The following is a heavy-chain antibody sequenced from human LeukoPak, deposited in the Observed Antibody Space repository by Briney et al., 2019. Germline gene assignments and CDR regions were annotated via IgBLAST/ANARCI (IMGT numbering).Heavy chain of an antibody. CDR3: ARRELLGYSYGLGAFNV. CDR2: IKEDGSQK. D-gene: IGHD5-18*01. V-gene: IGHV3-7*01. Sequence: PGGSLRLSCAASGFTFSTFSRSWMSWVRQAPGKGLEWVANIKEDGSQKYYVDSVKGRFTISRDNARNSLYLQMNSLRAEDTAVYYCARRELLGYSYGLGAFNVWGQGTMVTVSS. J-gene: IGHJ3*01. CDR1: GFTFSTFSRSW.